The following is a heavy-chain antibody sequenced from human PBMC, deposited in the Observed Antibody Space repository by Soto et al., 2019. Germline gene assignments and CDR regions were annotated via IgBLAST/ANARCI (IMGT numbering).Heavy chain of an antibody. CDR3: ARDFPSRIAAAGQGVEDAFDI. Sequence: ASVKVSCKASGYTFTSYYMHWVRQAPGQGLEWMGIINPSGGSTSYAQKFQGRVTMTRDTSTSTVYMELSSLRSEDTAVYYCARDFPSRIAAAGQGVEDAFDIWGQGTMVTVSS. J-gene: IGHJ3*02. V-gene: IGHV1-46*01. CDR1: GYTFTSYY. D-gene: IGHD6-13*01. CDR2: INPSGGST.